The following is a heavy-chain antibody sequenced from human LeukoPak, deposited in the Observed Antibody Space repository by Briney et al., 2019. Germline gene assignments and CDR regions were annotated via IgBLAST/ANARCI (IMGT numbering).Heavy chain of an antibody. CDR1: GGSISSYY. J-gene: IGHJ6*03. CDR3: AREGYYYGSGIDYYYYYYMDV. V-gene: IGHV4-59*01. CDR2: IYYSGST. D-gene: IGHD3-10*01. Sequence: PSETLSLTCTVSGGSISSYYWSWIRQPPGKGLEWIGYIYYSGSTNYNPSLKSRVTISVDTSKNQFSLKLSSVTAADTAVYYCAREGYYYGSGIDYYYYYYMDVWGKGTMVTVSS.